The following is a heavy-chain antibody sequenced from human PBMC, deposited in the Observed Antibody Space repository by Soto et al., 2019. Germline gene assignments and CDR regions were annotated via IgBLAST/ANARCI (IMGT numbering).Heavy chain of an antibody. J-gene: IGHJ6*02. CDR2: INAGNGNT. CDR3: AREGYCGGDCYSRYYYGMDV. V-gene: IGHV1-3*01. D-gene: IGHD2-21*02. Sequence: ASVKASCKASGVTFSSYAISWPQQAPGQGLEWMGWINAGNGNTKYSQKFQGRVTITRDTSASTAYMELSSLRSEDTAVYYCAREGYCGGDCYSRYYYGMDVWGQGTTVTV. CDR1: GVTFSSYA.